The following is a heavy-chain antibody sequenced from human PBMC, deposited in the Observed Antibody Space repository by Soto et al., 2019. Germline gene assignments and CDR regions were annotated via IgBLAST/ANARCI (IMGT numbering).Heavy chain of an antibody. D-gene: IGHD3-22*01. CDR2: IYYSGST. J-gene: IGHJ4*02. CDR3: ARVGSGYYSNDY. Sequence: LETLSLTCTVSGGSISSYYWSWIRQPPGKGLEWIGYIYYSGSTNYNPSLKSRVTISVDTSKNQFSLKLSSVTAADTAVYYCARVGSGYYSNDYWGQGTLVTVSS. V-gene: IGHV4-59*01. CDR1: GGSISSYY.